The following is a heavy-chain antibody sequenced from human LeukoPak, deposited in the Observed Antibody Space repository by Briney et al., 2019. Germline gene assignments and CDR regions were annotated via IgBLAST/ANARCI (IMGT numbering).Heavy chain of an antibody. CDR3: AKKGQADDYGKPD. Sequence: GGSLRLSCAASGFTVSSNYMSWVRQAPGKGLEWVSVIYSGGSTYYADSVKGRFTISRDNSKNTLYPQMNNLRADDTAVYYCAKKGQADDYGKPDWGQGTLVTVSS. CDR1: GFTVSSNY. D-gene: IGHD4-17*01. V-gene: IGHV3-53*01. CDR2: IYSGGST. J-gene: IGHJ4*02.